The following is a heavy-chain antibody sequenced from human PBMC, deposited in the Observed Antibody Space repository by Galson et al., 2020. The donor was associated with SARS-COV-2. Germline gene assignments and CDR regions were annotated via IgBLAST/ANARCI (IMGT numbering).Heavy chain of an antibody. CDR1: GFTFSSYA. J-gene: IGHJ6*02. CDR3: GRDGDGYASGLGYYYYYYCMDV. CDR2: ISYDGSDK. Sequence: GGSLRLSCAASGFTFSSYAMHWVRQAPGKGLEWLAVISYDGSDKNYIDSVKGRFTISRDNSKNTLYLQMNSLRPVDTAVYYCGRDGDGYASGLGYYYYYYCMDVWGQGTTVTVSS. D-gene: IGHD3-16*01. V-gene: IGHV3-30*10.